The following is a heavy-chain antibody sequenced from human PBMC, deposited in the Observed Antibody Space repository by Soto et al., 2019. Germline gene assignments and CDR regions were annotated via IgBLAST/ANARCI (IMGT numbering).Heavy chain of an antibody. D-gene: IGHD5-12*01. CDR3: AREQGLRPGGGGTEPLDI. Sequence: QVQLVQSGAEVKKPGASVKISCEASGYSFTSQYVHWVRQAPGQGLEWMGIINPNGGSTTYAQKFQGRGTKTRGTSTSTVYMGLSSLTAEATAVNYCAREQGLRPGGGGTEPLDIWGQGTMVTVAS. V-gene: IGHV1-46*03. J-gene: IGHJ3*02. CDR2: INPNGGST. CDR1: GYSFTSQY.